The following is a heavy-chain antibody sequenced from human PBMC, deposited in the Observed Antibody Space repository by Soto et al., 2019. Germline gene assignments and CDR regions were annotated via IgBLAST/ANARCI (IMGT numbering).Heavy chain of an antibody. CDR2: IYYSGST. CDR3: ARGSSRYYDSSGYLP. D-gene: IGHD3-22*01. J-gene: IGHJ5*02. Sequence: SETLSLTCTVSGGSISSYYWSWIRQPPGKGLEWIGYIYYSGSTNYNPSLKSRVTISVDTSKNQFSLKLSSVTAADTAVYYCARGSSRYYDSSGYLPWGQGTLVTVSS. CDR1: GGSISSYY. V-gene: IGHV4-59*01.